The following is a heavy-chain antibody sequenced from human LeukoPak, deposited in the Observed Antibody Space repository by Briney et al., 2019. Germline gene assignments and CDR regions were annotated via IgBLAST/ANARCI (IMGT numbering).Heavy chain of an antibody. CDR1: GFTFDDYG. J-gene: IGHJ4*02. CDR3: ARSLYSGSTTGGFDY. CDR2: INWTGGST. V-gene: IGHV3-20*04. Sequence: GGSLRLSCAASGFTFDDYGMSWVRQAPGKGLEWVSDINWTGGSTGYADSVKGRFTISRDNAENSLYLQMNSLRAEDTALYYCARSLYSGSTTGGFDYWGQGTLVTVSS. D-gene: IGHD1-26*01.